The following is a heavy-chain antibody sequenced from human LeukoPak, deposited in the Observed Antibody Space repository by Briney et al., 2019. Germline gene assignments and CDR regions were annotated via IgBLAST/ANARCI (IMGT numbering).Heavy chain of an antibody. CDR1: GGSISSGGYY. Sequence: SQTLSLTCTVSGGSISSGGYYWSWIRQPPGKGLEWIGYIYHSGSTYYNPSLKSRVTISVDRSKNQFSLKLSSVTAADTAVYYCARASVPLSGSESLWFDPWGQGTLVTVSS. D-gene: IGHD3-10*01. V-gene: IGHV4-30-2*01. CDR3: ARASVPLSGSESLWFDP. J-gene: IGHJ5*02. CDR2: IYHSGST.